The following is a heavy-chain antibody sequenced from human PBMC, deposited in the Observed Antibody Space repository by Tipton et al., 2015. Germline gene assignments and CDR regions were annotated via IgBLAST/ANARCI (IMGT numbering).Heavy chain of an antibody. J-gene: IGHJ4*02. CDR1: GDSLSTYY. Sequence: LRLSCTVSGDSLSTYYWSWIRQPPGKELEWIGYIQYSGSTNYNPSLKGRVTISVDTSKTQFSLKMSSVTAADTAVYYCACQDYDSLTRDYQTVDYWGQGTLVTVSS. D-gene: IGHD3-9*01. CDR2: IQYSGST. CDR3: ACQDYDSLTRDYQTVDY. V-gene: IGHV4-59*08.